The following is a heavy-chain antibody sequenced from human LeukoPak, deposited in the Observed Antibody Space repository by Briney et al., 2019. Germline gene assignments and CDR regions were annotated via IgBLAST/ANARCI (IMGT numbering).Heavy chain of an antibody. CDR3: ARSVGFLDTAMSYFDY. V-gene: IGHV4-59*01. CDR2: IYYSGST. J-gene: IGHJ4*02. D-gene: IGHD5-18*01. Sequence: SETLSLTCTVSGGSISSYYWSWIRQPPGKGPEWIGYIYYSGSTNYNPSLKSRVTISVDTSKNQFSLKLSSVTAADTAVYYCARSVGFLDTAMSYFDYWGQGTLVTVSS. CDR1: GGSISSYY.